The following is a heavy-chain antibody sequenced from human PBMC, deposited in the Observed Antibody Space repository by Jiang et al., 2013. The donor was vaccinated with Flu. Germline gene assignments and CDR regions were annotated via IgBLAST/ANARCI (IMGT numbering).Heavy chain of an antibody. CDR2: ISHDGNNK. CDR1: GFHFNTYA. CDR3: ARDRGCLPLAGLLTP. J-gene: IGHJ4*02. V-gene: IGHV3-30-3*01. Sequence: VQLVESGGGVVQPGKSLRLSCAASGFHFNTYAMHWVRQAPGKGLQWVAVISHDGNNKYYADFVKDRFTISRDYSTDVLYLQMNSLMAEDTAVYYCARDRGCLPLAGLLTPWGQGTLVHRLL. D-gene: IGHD6-19*01.